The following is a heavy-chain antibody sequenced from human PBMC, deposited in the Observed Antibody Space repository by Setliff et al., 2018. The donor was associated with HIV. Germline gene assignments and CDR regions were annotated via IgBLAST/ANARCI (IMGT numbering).Heavy chain of an antibody. CDR2: IDPDDGEA. J-gene: IGHJ4*02. CDR3: AREGMVVGFDH. Sequence: GASVKVSCKASGYSFTSDYMHWVRQAPGQGLEWMGRIDPDDGEATYREKFQGRVTITVDRSTDTAYMELSSLRSEDTAVYYCAREGMVVGFDHWGQGTLVTVSS. D-gene: IGHD2-15*01. CDR1: GYSFTSDY. V-gene: IGHV1-69-2*01.